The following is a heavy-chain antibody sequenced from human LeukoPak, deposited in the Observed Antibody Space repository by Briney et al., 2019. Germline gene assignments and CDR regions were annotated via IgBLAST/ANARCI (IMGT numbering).Heavy chain of an antibody. J-gene: IGHJ3*02. CDR2: INHSGST. CDR3: ARGFYDYGDSPYAFDI. V-gene: IGHV4-34*01. CDR1: GGSFSGYY. D-gene: IGHD4-17*01. Sequence: SETLSLTCAVYGGSFSGYYWSWIRQAPGKGLEWIGEINHSGSTNYNPSLKSRVTISVDTSKNQFSLKLSSVTAADTAVYYCARGFYDYGDSPYAFDIWGQGTMVTVSS.